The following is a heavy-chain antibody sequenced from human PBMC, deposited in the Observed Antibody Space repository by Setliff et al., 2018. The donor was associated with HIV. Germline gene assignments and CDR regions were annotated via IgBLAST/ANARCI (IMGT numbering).Heavy chain of an antibody. J-gene: IGHJ3*02. CDR2: IYYSGST. Sequence: SETLSLTCTVSGGSISSSSHYWGWIRQPPGKGLEWIGSIYYSGSTYYNPSLKSRVTISVDTSKNQFSLKLSSVTAADTAVYYCARVEGATPDAFDIWGQGTMVTVSS. V-gene: IGHV4-39*07. CDR3: ARVEGATPDAFDI. CDR1: GGSISSSSHY. D-gene: IGHD1-26*01.